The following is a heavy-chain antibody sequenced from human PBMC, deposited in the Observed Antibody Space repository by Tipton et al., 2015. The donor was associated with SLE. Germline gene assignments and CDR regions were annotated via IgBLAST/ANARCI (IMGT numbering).Heavy chain of an antibody. CDR2: MNVSGTT. CDR1: GVSVNANY. J-gene: IGHJ4*02. D-gene: IGHD3-22*01. V-gene: IGHV3-53*01. CDR3: ARLDVGGYGTLDS. Sequence: SLRLSCAASGVSVNANYMTWVRQAPGKGLEGVSGMNVSGTTYYSDSVKGRFFISRDNSKNTLYLQMRSLRAEDTAVYYCARLDVGGYGTLDSWGQGTLVTVSS.